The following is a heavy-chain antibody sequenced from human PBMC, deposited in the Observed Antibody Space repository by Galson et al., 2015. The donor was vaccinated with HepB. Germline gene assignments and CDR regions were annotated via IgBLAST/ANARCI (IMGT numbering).Heavy chain of an antibody. CDR1: GDSVSSTSAA. Sequence: CAISGDSVSSTSAAWNWIRQSPSRGLEWLGRTYYTSKWYNDYAVSVKSRITIKPDTSKNQFSLQLNSVTPEDTAVYYSARDRQVFGAKYGMDVWGQGTTVTVSS. CDR3: ARDRQVFGAKYGMDV. J-gene: IGHJ6*02. CDR2: TYYTSKWYN. D-gene: IGHD4/OR15-4a*01. V-gene: IGHV6-1*01.